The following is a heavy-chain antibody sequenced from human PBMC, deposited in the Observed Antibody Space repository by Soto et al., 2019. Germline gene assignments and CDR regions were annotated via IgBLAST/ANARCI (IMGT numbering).Heavy chain of an antibody. V-gene: IGHV3-9*01. D-gene: IGHD2-2*01. CDR1: GFTFDDYA. Sequence: EVQLVESGGGLVQPGRSLRLSCAASGFTFDDYAMHWVRQAPGKGLEWVSGISWNSGSIGYADSVKGRFTISRDNAKNSLYLQMNSLRDEDTALYYCAKDERYCSSTRCYAPYFQHWGQGTLVTVSS. CDR3: AKDERYCSSTRCYAPYFQH. CDR2: ISWNSGSI. J-gene: IGHJ1*01.